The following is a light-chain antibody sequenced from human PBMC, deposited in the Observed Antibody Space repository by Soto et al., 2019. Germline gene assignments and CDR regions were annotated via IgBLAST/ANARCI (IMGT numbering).Light chain of an antibody. J-gene: IGKJ4*01. CDR1: QSISTY. CDR2: AAS. CDR3: QQSFSTPLS. V-gene: IGKV1-39*01. Sequence: DIQMTQSPSSLSASVGDRVAITCRASQSISTYLNWYQQKPGKAPKLLIYAASTLPSGVPSRFSGSGSVTDFTLTISSLQPEDFATYYCQQSFSTPLSFGGGTRVEI.